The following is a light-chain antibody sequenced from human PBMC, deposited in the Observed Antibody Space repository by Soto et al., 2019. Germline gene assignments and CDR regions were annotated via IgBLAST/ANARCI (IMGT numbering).Light chain of an antibody. CDR1: QSVSSN. CDR2: GAS. Sequence: EIVMTQSPATLSVSPWERATLSCRASQSVSSNLAWYQQKPGQAPRLLIYGASTRATGIPARFSGSGSGTEFTLTISSLQSEDSAVYYCQQYNSWLWTFGQGTKVDIK. J-gene: IGKJ1*01. V-gene: IGKV3-15*01. CDR3: QQYNSWLWT.